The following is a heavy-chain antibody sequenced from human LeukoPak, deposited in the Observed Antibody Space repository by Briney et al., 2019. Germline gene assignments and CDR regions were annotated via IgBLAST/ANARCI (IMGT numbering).Heavy chain of an antibody. CDR3: TTGDPMVRGVIIYYYGMDV. D-gene: IGHD3-10*01. V-gene: IGHV3-15*01. Sequence: SLRLSCAVSGFTFTTAWMSCVRHAPGEGLEWVGRIKSKTDGGTTNYAAPVKGRFHISRDESKNTLYLQMNSVKTEDTGVYYCTTGDPMVRGVIIYYYGMDVWREDTRVSVSS. CDR1: GFTFTTAW. J-gene: IGHJ6*01. CDR2: IKSKTDGGTT.